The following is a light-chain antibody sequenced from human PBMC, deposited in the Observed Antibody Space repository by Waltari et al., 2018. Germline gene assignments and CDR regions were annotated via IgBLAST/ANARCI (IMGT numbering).Light chain of an antibody. CDR2: STY. CDR3: AAWDDSLNGVL. V-gene: IGLV1-44*01. CDR1: TSSIGSNY. J-gene: IGLJ2*01. Sequence: QSVLTQPPSASGTPGQRVTISCSGGTSSIGSNYVNWYQQLPGAAPQLLIYSTYQGPSGVPDRFSGSKSGTSASLAISGLQSEDEADYYCAAWDDSLNGVLFGGGTKLTVL.